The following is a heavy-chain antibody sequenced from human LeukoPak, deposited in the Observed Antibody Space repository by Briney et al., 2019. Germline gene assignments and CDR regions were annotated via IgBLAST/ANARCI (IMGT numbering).Heavy chain of an antibody. CDR2: IYYSGST. CDR3: ARGARILYYMDV. Sequence: PSQTLSLTCTVSGGAITDGNHYWSWIRQRPGGGLEGIGYIYYSGSTYYNPSLKSRVTISVDTSKNQFSLKLSSVTAADTAVYYCARGARILYYMDVWGKGTTVTVSS. CDR1: GGAITDGNHY. V-gene: IGHV4-30-4*01. D-gene: IGHD2-15*01. J-gene: IGHJ6*03.